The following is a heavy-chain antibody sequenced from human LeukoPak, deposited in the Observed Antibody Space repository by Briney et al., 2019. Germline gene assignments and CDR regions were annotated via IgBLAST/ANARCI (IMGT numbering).Heavy chain of an antibody. Sequence: SETPSLTCTVSGGSISSYYWSWIRQPPGKGLEWIGYIYYSGSTNYNPSLKSRVTISVDTSKNQFSLKLSSVTAADTAVYYCARFSGIIAVAGTGAFDIWGQGTMVTVSS. D-gene: IGHD6-19*01. CDR3: ARFSGIIAVAGTGAFDI. CDR2: IYYSGST. V-gene: IGHV4-59*01. J-gene: IGHJ3*02. CDR1: GGSISSYY.